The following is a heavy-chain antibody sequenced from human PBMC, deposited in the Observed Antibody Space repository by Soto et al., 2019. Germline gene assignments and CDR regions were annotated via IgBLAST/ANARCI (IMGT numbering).Heavy chain of an antibody. J-gene: IGHJ4*02. D-gene: IGHD5-12*01. CDR2: IYYSGNT. V-gene: IGHV4-39*01. Sequence: SETLSLTCTVSGDSITSNSYYWGWIRQPPGKGLEWIGNIYYSGNTYYNPSLKSRVAISVDTSKNQFSLKLSSVTAADTAVYYCARRKGWLQPDFDHWGQGTLVTVSS. CDR3: ARRKGWLQPDFDH. CDR1: GDSITSNSYY.